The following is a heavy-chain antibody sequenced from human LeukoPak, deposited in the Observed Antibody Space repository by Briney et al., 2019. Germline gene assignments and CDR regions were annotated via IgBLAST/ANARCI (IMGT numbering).Heavy chain of an antibody. J-gene: IGHJ4*02. V-gene: IGHV3-7*01. CDR1: GFTFSSYS. Sequence: PGGSLRLSCAASGFTFSSYSMNWVRQAPGKGLEWVANIKQDGSEKYYVDSVKGRFTISRDNAKNSLYLQMNSLRAEDTAVYYCASYSSGWYSDYWGQGTLVTVSS. CDR2: IKQDGSEK. D-gene: IGHD6-19*01. CDR3: ASYSSGWYSDY.